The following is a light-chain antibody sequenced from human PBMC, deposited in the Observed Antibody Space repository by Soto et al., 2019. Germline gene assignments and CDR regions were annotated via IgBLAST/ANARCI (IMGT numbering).Light chain of an antibody. CDR2: VAS. V-gene: IGKV3-20*01. CDR1: QRLSASD. Sequence: EIVLTRSPGTLSLSPGQRATLYCRASQRLSASDIAWYQQKPGQAPKFLISVASSRATGIPDRFSGSGSGTDFSLTISRLEPEDFAVYYCQQYSSSGTFGQGTKVDIK. J-gene: IGKJ1*01. CDR3: QQYSSSGT.